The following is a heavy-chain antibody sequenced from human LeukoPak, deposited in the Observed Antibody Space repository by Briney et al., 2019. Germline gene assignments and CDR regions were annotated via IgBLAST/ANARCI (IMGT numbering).Heavy chain of an antibody. J-gene: IGHJ6*02. D-gene: IGHD4-23*01. Sequence: GGSLTLSCAASGFTFSSYGMHWVRQAPGKGLEWVADIWYDGSNKYYAGSVKGRFTISRDNSKDTLYLQMNSLRAEDTAVYYCGSAVYGGNPYDYGLDIWGQGTTVTVSS. CDR2: IWYDGSNK. CDR1: GFTFSSYG. V-gene: IGHV3-33*01. CDR3: GSAVYGGNPYDYGLDI.